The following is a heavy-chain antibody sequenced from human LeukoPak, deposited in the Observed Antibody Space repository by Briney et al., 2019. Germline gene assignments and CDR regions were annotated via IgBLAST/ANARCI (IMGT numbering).Heavy chain of an antibody. V-gene: IGHV4-34*01. CDR2: INHSGST. Sequence: SETLSLTCAVYGGSFSGYYWSWIRQPPGKGLEWIGEINHSGSTNYNPSLKSRVTISVDTSKDQFSLKLSSVTAADTAVYYCARAMDYYGSGSSTSDYWGQGTLVTVSS. D-gene: IGHD3-10*01. CDR1: GGSFSGYY. J-gene: IGHJ4*02. CDR3: ARAMDYYGSGSSTSDY.